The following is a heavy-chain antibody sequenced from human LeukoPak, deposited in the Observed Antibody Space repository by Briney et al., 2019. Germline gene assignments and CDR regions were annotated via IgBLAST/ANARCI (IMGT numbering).Heavy chain of an antibody. CDR2: INKSGNT. J-gene: IGHJ6*03. D-gene: IGHD3-10*01. CDR3: ARRMGRRFGERYYYYHYMDV. Sequence: SETLSLTCTVSGYSIRTDYYWGWIRQPPGKGPQWIGTINKSGNTYYNSSLKSRVTISVDTSKNQFSLKVSSVTAADTAVYYCARRMGRRFGERYYYYHYMDVWGKGTTVTISS. CDR1: GYSIRTDYY. V-gene: IGHV4-38-2*02.